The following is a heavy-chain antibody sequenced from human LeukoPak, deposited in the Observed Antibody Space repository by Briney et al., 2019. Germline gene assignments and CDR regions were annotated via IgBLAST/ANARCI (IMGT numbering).Heavy chain of an antibody. D-gene: IGHD6-13*01. V-gene: IGHV1-18*04. Sequence: GASVKVSCKASGYTFTSCGISWVRQAPGQELEWMGWISAYNGNTNYAQKLQGRVTMTTDTSTSTAYMELRSLRSDDTAVYYCARPAGYSSSYPFDYWGQGTLVTVSS. CDR1: GYTFTSCG. CDR3: ARPAGYSSSYPFDY. J-gene: IGHJ4*02. CDR2: ISAYNGNT.